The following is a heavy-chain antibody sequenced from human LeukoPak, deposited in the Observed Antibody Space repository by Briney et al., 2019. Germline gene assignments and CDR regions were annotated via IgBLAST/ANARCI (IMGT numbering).Heavy chain of an antibody. J-gene: IGHJ4*02. V-gene: IGHV3-7*03. CDR1: GFTFSSYW. CDR2: IKPDGSEK. CDR3: ARDQRGDSFGENDY. Sequence: GSLRLSCAASGFTFSSYWMSWVRQAPGKGLEGVANIKPDGSEKYYVDSVKGGFTISRDNAKYSLYLQMNSLRAEDTAVYYCARDQRGDSFGENDYWGQGTLVTVSS. D-gene: IGHD5-18*01.